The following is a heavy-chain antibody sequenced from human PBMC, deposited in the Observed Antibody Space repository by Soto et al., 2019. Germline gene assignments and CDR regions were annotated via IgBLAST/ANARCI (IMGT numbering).Heavy chain of an antibody. CDR2: IYWDDTK. Sequence: SGPTLVNPTQTLTLTCTFSGFSLPTDRVGVGWIRQPPGEALEWLAVIYWDDTKTYRPSLENRLTITKDSSKNQVALTMTNMDSVDTATYYCAHAYGGRSLYWGQGTLVTVSS. V-gene: IGHV2-5*02. J-gene: IGHJ4*02. CDR1: GFSLPTDRVG. D-gene: IGHD4-17*01. CDR3: AHAYGGRSLY.